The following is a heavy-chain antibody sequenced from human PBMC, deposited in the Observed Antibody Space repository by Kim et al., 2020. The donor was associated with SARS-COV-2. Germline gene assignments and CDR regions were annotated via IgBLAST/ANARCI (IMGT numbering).Heavy chain of an antibody. J-gene: IGHJ5*02. CDR2: IYHSGST. CDR1: GYSISSGYY. V-gene: IGHV4-38-2*02. Sequence: SETLSLTCTVSGYSISSGYYWGWIRQPPGKGLEWIGSIYHSGSTYYNPSLKSRVTISVDTSKNQFSLKLSSVTAADTAVYYCAREPLKTTVRGNWFDPWGQGTLVTVSS. CDR3: AREPLKTTVRGNWFDP. D-gene: IGHD4-17*01.